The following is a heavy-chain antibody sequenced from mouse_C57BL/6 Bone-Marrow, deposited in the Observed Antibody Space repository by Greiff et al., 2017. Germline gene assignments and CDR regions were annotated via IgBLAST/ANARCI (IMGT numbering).Heavy chain of an antibody. CDR3: QYGNYVNWGFDV. Sequence: QVQLQQPGTELVKPGASVKLSCKASGYTFTSYWMHWVKQRPGQGLEWIGNINPSNGGTNYNEKFKSKATLTVDKSSSTAYMQLSGLTSEDSAVYYYQYGNYVNWGFDVWGTGTTVAVSS. D-gene: IGHD2-1*01. CDR1: GYTFTSYW. V-gene: IGHV1-53*01. CDR2: INPSNGGT. J-gene: IGHJ1*03.